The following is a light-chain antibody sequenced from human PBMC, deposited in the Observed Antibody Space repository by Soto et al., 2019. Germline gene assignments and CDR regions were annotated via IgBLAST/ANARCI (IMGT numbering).Light chain of an antibody. V-gene: IGLV2-8*01. CDR3: TSYAGSNIHYV. CDR2: EVT. CDR1: SSDVGGYKY. J-gene: IGLJ1*01. Sequence: QSVLTQPPSASGSPGQSVTISCTGTSSDVGGYKYVSWYQHHPGKAPKLIIYEVTKRPSGVPDRFSGSKSGNTASLTVSGLQADDEADYHCTSYAGSNIHYVFGPGTKLTVL.